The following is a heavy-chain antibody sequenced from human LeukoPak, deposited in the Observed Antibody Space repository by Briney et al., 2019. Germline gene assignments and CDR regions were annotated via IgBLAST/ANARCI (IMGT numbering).Heavy chain of an antibody. CDR2: IYYSGST. CDR3: ARDSTRDGYNFFDY. D-gene: IGHD5-24*01. J-gene: IGHJ4*02. V-gene: IGHV4-59*01. CDR1: GGSISSYY. Sequence: SETLSLTCTVSGGSISSYYWSWIRQPPGKGLEWIGYIYYSGSTNYNPSLKSRVTISVDTSENQFSLKLSSVTAADTAVYYCARDSTRDGYNFFDYWGQGTLVTVSS.